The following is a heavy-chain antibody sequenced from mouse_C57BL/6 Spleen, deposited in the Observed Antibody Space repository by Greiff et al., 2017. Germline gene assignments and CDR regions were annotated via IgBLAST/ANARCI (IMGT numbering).Heavy chain of an antibody. CDR1: GYAFSSSW. CDR2: IYPGDGDT. V-gene: IGHV1-82*01. Sequence: QVQLQQSGPELVKPGASVKISCKASGYAFSSSWMNWVKQRPGKGLEWIGRIYPGDGDTNYNGKFKGKATLTADKSSSTAYMQLSSLTSEDSAVXFCAEGYFDVWGTGTTVTVSS. J-gene: IGHJ1*03. CDR3: AEGYFDV.